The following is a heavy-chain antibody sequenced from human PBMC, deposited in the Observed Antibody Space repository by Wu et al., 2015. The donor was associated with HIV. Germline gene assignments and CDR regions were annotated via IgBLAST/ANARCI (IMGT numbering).Heavy chain of an antibody. CDR2: INPGSGDT. V-gene: IGHV1-2*02. Sequence: QVQLLQSGAEVKKPGASVRVSCKTSGYTFTGYYIHWVRQAPGQGLEWMGWINPGSGDTSYSQKLQNRVTMTRDTSISTAYMELNRLRFDDTAVYYCARDPQEVSGWYTHWGQGTLVTVSS. CDR1: GYTFTGYY. J-gene: IGHJ4*02. CDR3: ARDPQEVSGWYTH. D-gene: IGHD6-19*01.